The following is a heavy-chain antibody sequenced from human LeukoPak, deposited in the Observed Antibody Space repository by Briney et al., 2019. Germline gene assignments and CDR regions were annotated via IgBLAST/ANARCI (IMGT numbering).Heavy chain of an antibody. CDR1: GGSISSYY. Sequence: SETLSLTCTVSGGSISSYYWSWIRQPPGKGLEWIGYIYYNGSTNYNPSLKSRVTISVDTSKNQFSLKLSSVTAADTAVYYCARDNSGYDDYYYYYYMDVWGKGTTVTVSS. V-gene: IGHV4-59*12. D-gene: IGHD5-12*01. CDR3: ARDNSGYDDYYYYYYMDV. CDR2: IYYNGST. J-gene: IGHJ6*03.